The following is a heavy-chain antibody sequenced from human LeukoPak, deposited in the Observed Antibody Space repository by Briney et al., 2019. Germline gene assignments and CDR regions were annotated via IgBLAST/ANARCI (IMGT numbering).Heavy chain of an antibody. Sequence: GGSLRLSCAASGFAASGFTFSTFGMHWVRQAPGKGLEWVAFIRYDGSNKYYADSVKGRFTISRDNSKNTLYLQMNSLRAEDTALYYCAKPAKTDYADCWGQGTLVTVSS. J-gene: IGHJ4*02. CDR3: AKPAKTDYADC. CDR1: GFTFSTFG. D-gene: IGHD1-14*01. CDR2: IRYDGSNK. V-gene: IGHV3-30*02.